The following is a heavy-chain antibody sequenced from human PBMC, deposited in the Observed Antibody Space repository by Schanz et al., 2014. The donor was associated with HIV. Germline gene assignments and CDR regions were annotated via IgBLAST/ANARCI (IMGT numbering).Heavy chain of an antibody. CDR3: ARTPNYYDSAIDS. D-gene: IGHD3-22*01. J-gene: IGHJ4*02. CDR2: IFHSGST. CDR1: GASIDSGHYY. Sequence: QVQLQESGPGLLNPSKTLSLTCTVSGASIDSGHYYWSWIRQPPGKGLEWIGYIFHSGSTQYNPSFMSRLTMSVDTSKNHFSLRLISVTAADTAVYYCARTPNYYDSAIDSWGQGTLVTVS. V-gene: IGHV4-30-4*01.